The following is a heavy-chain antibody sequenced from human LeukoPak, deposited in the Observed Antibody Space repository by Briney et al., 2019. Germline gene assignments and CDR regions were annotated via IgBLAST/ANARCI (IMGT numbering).Heavy chain of an antibody. CDR3: ARDLKFGDAPYYYYYMDV. D-gene: IGHD3-10*01. V-gene: IGHV1-2*02. J-gene: IGHJ6*03. Sequence: GASVKVSCRASGYTFTGYYMHWVRQAPGQGLEWMGWINPNSGGTNYAQKFQGRVTMTRDTSISTAYMELSRLRSDDTAVYYCARDLKFGDAPYYYYYMDVWGKGTTVTISS. CDR1: GYTFTGYY. CDR2: INPNSGGT.